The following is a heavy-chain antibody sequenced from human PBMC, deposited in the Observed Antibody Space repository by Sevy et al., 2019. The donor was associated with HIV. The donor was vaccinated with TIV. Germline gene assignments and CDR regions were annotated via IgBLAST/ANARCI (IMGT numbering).Heavy chain of an antibody. J-gene: IGHJ6*02. CDR1: GGSVSSYF. D-gene: IGHD6-13*01. Sequence: SETLSLTCTVSGGSVSSYFWSWIRQPPGKGLEWIGYIYYSGSTEYNPSLKSRVTISLDTSKNQFSLKLSSVTAADTAVYYCAKESPYIAAAGKYYYYNGMDVWAQRTTVTVSS. CDR2: IYYSGST. V-gene: IGHV4-59*02. CDR3: AKESPYIAAAGKYYYYNGMDV.